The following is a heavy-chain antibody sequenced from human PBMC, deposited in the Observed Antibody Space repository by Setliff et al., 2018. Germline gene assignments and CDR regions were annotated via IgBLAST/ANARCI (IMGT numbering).Heavy chain of an antibody. Sequence: SETLSLTCAVSGFSISSGYYWGWIRQPPGKGLEWIVNIHHSGKAYYNPSLKSRVTMSVDTSKNQLSLRLTSVTAADTGLYYCAKHLGAQRIADPGALVSWGQGAQVTVSS. J-gene: IGHJ4*02. CDR1: GFSISSGYY. CDR2: IHHSGKA. V-gene: IGHV4-38-2*01. CDR3: AKHLGAQRIADPGALVS. D-gene: IGHD6-13*01.